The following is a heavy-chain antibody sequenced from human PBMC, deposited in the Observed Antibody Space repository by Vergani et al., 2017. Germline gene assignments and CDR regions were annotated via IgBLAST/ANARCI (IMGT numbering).Heavy chain of an antibody. D-gene: IGHD3-10*01. J-gene: IGHJ3*02. V-gene: IGHV3-33*06. CDR2: IWYDGSNK. CDR1: GFTFSSYG. CDR3: VKMPDFEVTMVRGVIHDAFDI. Sequence: QVQLVESGGGVVQPGRSLRLSCAASGFTFSSYGMHWVRQAPGKGLEWVAVIWYDGSNKYYADSVKGRFTISRDNSKNTLYLQMSSLRAEDTAVYYCVKMPDFEVTMVRGVIHDAFDIWGQGTMVTVSS.